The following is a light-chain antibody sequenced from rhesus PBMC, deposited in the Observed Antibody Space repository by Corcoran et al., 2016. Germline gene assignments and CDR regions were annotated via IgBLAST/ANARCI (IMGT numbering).Light chain of an antibody. CDR1: QSVGSS. J-gene: IGKJ1*01. V-gene: IGKV3-24*04. CDR2: GAS. CDR3: LQLSNWPRT. Sequence: EIVMTQSPATLSLSPGERATLSCRASQSVGSSLAWYQQKPGQAPRLLIYGASRRATGIPDRFRGSGSGTDFTLTISSLEPEDVAVYYCLQLSNWPRTFGQGTKVEIK.